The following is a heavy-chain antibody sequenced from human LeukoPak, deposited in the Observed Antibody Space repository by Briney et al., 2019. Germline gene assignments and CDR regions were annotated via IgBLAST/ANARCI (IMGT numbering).Heavy chain of an antibody. CDR1: GFTFTSHG. CDR2: IQHDGSNK. CDR3: AKTLLDSSGYYYAGSDY. J-gene: IGHJ4*02. D-gene: IGHD3-22*01. V-gene: IGHV3-30*02. Sequence: GGSLRLSCVVSGFTFTSHGMHWIRQAPGKGLEWVAFIQHDGSNKYHADSVKGRFTISRDNAKNSLYLQMNNLRAEDTAVYYCAKTLLDSSGYYYAGSDYWGQGILVTVST.